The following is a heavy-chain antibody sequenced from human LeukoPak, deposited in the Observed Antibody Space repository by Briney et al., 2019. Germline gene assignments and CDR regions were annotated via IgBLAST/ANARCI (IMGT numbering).Heavy chain of an antibody. Sequence: SETLSLTCTVSGGSISSYYWGWIRQPPGKGLEWIGYIYYSGSTNYNPSLKSRVTISVDTSKNQFSLKLSSVTAADTAVYYCARIVGAYYYYGMDVWGQGTTVTVSS. J-gene: IGHJ6*02. D-gene: IGHD1-26*01. CDR3: ARIVGAYYYYGMDV. V-gene: IGHV4-59*01. CDR1: GGSISSYY. CDR2: IYYSGST.